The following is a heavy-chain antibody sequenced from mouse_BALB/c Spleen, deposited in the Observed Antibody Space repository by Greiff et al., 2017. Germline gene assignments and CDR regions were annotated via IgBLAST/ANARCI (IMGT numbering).Heavy chain of an antibody. CDR2: ISSGGSYT. J-gene: IGHJ4*01. CDR3: ARPFIYYDYDAEASAMDY. D-gene: IGHD2-4*01. V-gene: IGHV5-6*02. CDR1: GFTFSSYG. Sequence: EVMLVESGGDLVKPGGSLKLSCAASGFTFSSYGMSWVRQTPDKRLEWVATISSGGSYTYYPDSVKGRFTISRDNAKNTLYLQMSSLKSEDTAMYYCARPFIYYDYDAEASAMDYWGQGTSVTVSS.